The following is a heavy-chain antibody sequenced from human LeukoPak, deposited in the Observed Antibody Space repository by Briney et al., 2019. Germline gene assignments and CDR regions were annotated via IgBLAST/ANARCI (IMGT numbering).Heavy chain of an antibody. CDR1: GFTFSSYS. J-gene: IGHJ3*02. CDR3: ARDLRYCSSASCSENGAFDI. CDR2: ISSSGSFI. D-gene: IGHD2-2*01. Sequence: GGSLRLSCAASGFTFSSYSMTWVRQAPGEGLEWVSSISSSGSFIYYADSVKGRFTISRDNARNSLFLQMNSLRAEDTAVYYCARDLRYCSSASCSENGAFDIWGQGTMVTVSS. V-gene: IGHV3-21*01.